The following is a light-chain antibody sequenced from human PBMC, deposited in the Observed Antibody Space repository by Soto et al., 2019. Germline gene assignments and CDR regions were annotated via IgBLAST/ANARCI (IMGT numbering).Light chain of an antibody. Sequence: QSALTQLASVYGSPRQSITISCTGTSSDVGGYNYVSWYQQHPGKAPKFMIYDVSNRPSGVSNRFSGSKSGNTASLTISGLQAEDEADYYCSSYTTSNTRQIVFGTGTKVTVL. CDR2: DVS. J-gene: IGLJ1*01. CDR3: SSYTTSNTRQIV. CDR1: SSDVGGYNY. V-gene: IGLV2-14*01.